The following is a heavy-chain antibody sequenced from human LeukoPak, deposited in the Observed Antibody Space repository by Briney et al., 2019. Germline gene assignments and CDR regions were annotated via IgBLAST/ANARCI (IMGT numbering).Heavy chain of an antibody. Sequence: ASVTVSCTASGGTFSSYAISWVRQAPGQGLEWMGGIIPIFGTANYAQKFQGRVTITADESTSTAYMELSSLRSEDTAVYYCASHSSSWYYFDYWGQGTLVTVSS. D-gene: IGHD6-13*01. CDR3: ASHSSSWYYFDY. CDR1: GGTFSSYA. V-gene: IGHV1-69*13. J-gene: IGHJ4*02. CDR2: IIPIFGTA.